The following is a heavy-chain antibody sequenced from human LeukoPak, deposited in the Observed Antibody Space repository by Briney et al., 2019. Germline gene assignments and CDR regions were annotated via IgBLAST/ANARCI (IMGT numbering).Heavy chain of an antibody. CDR2: MNPNSGNT. CDR3: ASSYSSYYYYYGMDV. CDR1: GYTFTSYG. V-gene: IGHV1-8*02. J-gene: IGHJ6*02. Sequence: ASVKVSCKASGYTFTSYGINWVRQATGQGLEWMGWMNPNSGNTGYAQKFQGRVTMTRNTSISTAYMELSSLRSEDTAVYYCASSYSSYYYYYGMDVWGQGTTVTVSS. D-gene: IGHD6-13*01.